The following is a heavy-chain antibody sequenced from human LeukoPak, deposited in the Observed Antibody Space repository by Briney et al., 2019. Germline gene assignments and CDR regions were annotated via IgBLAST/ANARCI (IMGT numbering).Heavy chain of an antibody. D-gene: IGHD3-9*01. CDR1: GFTFSDYY. CDR3: ARVIGGIRYFDWYNWFDP. V-gene: IGHV3-11*05. CDR2: ISSSSSYT. Sequence: NPGGSLRLSCAASGFTFSDYYMSWIRQAPGKGLEWVSYISSSSSYTNYADSVKVRFTISTDNAKNSLYLQMNSLRAEDTAVYYCARVIGGIRYFDWYNWFDPWGQGTLVTVSS. J-gene: IGHJ5*02.